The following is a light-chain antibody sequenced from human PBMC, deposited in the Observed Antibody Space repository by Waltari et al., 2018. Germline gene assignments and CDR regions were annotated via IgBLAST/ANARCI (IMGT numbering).Light chain of an antibody. J-gene: IGLJ3*02. CDR1: TSDVGGYNY. V-gene: IGLV2-8*01. CDR3: SSYAGSNNLGV. CDR2: EVT. Sequence: QSALTQPPSASGSPGQSVTISCTGTTSDVGGYNYVSWYQQHPGKAPKLVIYEVTRRPSGVPDRFSGSKSGNTASLTVSGLQAEDEANYYCSSYAGSNNLGVFGGGTKLTVI.